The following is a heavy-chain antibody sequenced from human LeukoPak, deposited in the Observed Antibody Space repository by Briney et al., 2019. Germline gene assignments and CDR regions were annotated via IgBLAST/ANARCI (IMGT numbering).Heavy chain of an antibody. D-gene: IGHD6-19*01. V-gene: IGHV4-39*07. CDR2: IYYSGST. Sequence: PSETLPLTCTVSGGSISSSSYYWGWIRQPPGKGLEWIGSIYYSGSTYYNPSLKSRVTISVDTSKNQFSLKLSSVTAADTAVYYCARRAGYSSGWPRWYFDYWGQGTLVTVSS. CDR1: GGSISSSSYY. J-gene: IGHJ4*02. CDR3: ARRAGYSSGWPRWYFDY.